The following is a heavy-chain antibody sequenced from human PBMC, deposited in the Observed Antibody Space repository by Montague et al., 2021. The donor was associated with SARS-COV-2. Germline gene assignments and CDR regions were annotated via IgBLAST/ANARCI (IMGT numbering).Heavy chain of an antibody. J-gene: IGHJ4*02. CDR2: IYGGDEK. V-gene: IGHV2-5*05. CDR1: GFSLNTPEVA. Sequence: VKPTQTLTLTCTFSGFSLNTPEVAVGWIRQPPGKALEWLALIYGGDEKRYGPSLQSRLTITRDTSKSQVVLTMTNMDPVGTATYFCAHRFAGFFDYWGQGILVTVSS. CDR3: AHRFAGFFDY.